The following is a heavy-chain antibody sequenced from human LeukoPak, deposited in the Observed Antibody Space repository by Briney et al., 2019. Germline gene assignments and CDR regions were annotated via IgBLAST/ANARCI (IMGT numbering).Heavy chain of an antibody. CDR1: GFTFSRSW. J-gene: IGHJ4*02. V-gene: IGHV3-7*01. D-gene: IGHD6-19*01. Sequence: GGSLRLSCGAFGFTFSRSWMSWVRQAPGKGLEWVANIKQDESETYYVDSVKGRFTVSRDNTKNSLYLQMDSLRAEHTAVYYCARISTAVAGADYWGQGTLVTVSS. CDR3: ARISTAVAGADY. CDR2: IKQDESET.